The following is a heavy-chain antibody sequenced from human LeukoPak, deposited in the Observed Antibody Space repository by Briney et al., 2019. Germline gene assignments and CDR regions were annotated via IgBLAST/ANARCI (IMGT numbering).Heavy chain of an antibody. J-gene: IGHJ4*02. Sequence: PSETLSLTCAVYGGSFSGYYWSWIRQPPGKGLEWIGEINHSGSTNYNPSLKSRVTISVDTSKNQFSLKLSSVTAADTAVYYCARGEWSWDYWGQGTLVTASS. V-gene: IGHV4-34*01. CDR1: GGSFSGYY. D-gene: IGHD3-10*01. CDR3: ARGEWSWDY. CDR2: INHSGST.